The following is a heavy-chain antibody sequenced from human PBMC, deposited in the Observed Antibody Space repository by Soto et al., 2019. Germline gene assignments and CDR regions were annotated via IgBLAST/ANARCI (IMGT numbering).Heavy chain of an antibody. CDR3: AKGPHTSRIVVVVAATGVDY. D-gene: IGHD2-15*01. J-gene: IGHJ4*02. CDR2: IDYSGVT. Sequence: SETLSLTCTVSGDSINSYYWSWIRQSPGKGLEWIGYIDYSGVTNYNPSLNSRVSISVDTSKNQFSLRLRSVTAADTAVYYCAKGPHTSRIVVVVAATGVDYWGQGTLVTVSS. V-gene: IGHV4-59*01. CDR1: GDSINSYY.